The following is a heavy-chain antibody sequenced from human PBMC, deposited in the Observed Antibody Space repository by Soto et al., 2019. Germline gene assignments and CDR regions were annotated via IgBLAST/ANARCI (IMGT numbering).Heavy chain of an antibody. J-gene: IGHJ6*02. CDR1: GVTFSNYR. D-gene: IGHD2-15*01. CDR2: ISYDGGSA. Sequence: GGSLSLSCGASGVTFSNYRMHWVRPAQGKGLEWVTGISYDGGSADYVDSVKGRFTLSRDNSKNTLSLQMISLRPEDTGVYYCAKDFDVVVVLSATRGLDVWGQGTTVTVAS. CDR3: AKDFDVVVVLSATRGLDV. V-gene: IGHV3-30*18.